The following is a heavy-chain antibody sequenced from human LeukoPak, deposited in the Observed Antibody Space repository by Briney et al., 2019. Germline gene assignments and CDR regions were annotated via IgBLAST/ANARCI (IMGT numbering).Heavy chain of an antibody. CDR3: ASQLGYCSSTSCYKGFDY. CDR2: ISSSSSYI. Sequence: GGSLRLSCAASGFTFSSYSMKWVRQAPGKGLEWVSSISSSSSYIYYADSVKGRFTISRDNTKNSLYLQMNSLRAEDTAVYYCASQLGYCSSTSCYKGFDYWGQGTLVTVSS. J-gene: IGHJ4*02. D-gene: IGHD2-2*02. V-gene: IGHV3-21*01. CDR1: GFTFSSYS.